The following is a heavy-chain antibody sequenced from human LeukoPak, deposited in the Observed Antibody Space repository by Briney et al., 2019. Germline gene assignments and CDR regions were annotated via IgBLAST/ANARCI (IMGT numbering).Heavy chain of an antibody. CDR2: INPNSGGT. V-gene: IGHV1-2*02. D-gene: IGHD3-22*01. CDR3: ARDKALYYDSSGTGPFDY. Sequence: ASVKVSCKASGYTFSGYYMHWVRQAPGQGLEWMGWINPNSGGTNYAQKFQGRVTMTRDTSISTAYMELSRLRSDDTAVYYCARDKALYYDSSGTGPFDYWGQGTLVTVSS. J-gene: IGHJ4*02. CDR1: GYTFSGYY.